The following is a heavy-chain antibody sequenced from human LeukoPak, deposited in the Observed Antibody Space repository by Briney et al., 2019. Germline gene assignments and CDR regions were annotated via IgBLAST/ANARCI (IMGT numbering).Heavy chain of an antibody. CDR1: GFTFSSYW. CDR3: ARIWFGETTPY. J-gene: IGHJ4*02. Sequence: GGSLRLSCAASGFTFSSYWMHWVRQAPGKGLVWISRINSDGSGTSYADSVKGRFTISRDNAKNSLYLQMNSLRAEDTALYYCARIWFGETTPYWGQGTLVTVSS. CDR2: INSDGSGT. V-gene: IGHV3-74*01. D-gene: IGHD3-10*01.